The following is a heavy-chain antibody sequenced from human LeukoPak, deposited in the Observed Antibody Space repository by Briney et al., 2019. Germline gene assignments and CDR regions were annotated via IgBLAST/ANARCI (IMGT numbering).Heavy chain of an antibody. CDR1: GFTFDDYA. Sequence: GRSLRLSCAASGFTFDDYAMHWVRQAPGKGLEWVSSISSSSSYIYYADSVKGRFTISRDNAKNSLYLQMNSLRAEDTAVYYCASQWDSSGYLRDAFDIWGQGTMVTVSS. V-gene: IGHV3-21*01. CDR3: ASQWDSSGYLRDAFDI. J-gene: IGHJ3*02. D-gene: IGHD3-22*01. CDR2: ISSSSSYI.